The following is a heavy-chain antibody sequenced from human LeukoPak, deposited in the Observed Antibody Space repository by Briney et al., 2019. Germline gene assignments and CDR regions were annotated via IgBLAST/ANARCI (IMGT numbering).Heavy chain of an antibody. Sequence: GGSLRLSCAASGFTFSSYAMSWVRQAPGKGLEWVSAISGSGGSTYYADSVKGRFTISRDNSRNTLYPQMNSLRAEDTAVYYCAKVNSATGVPDAYWGQGTLVTVSS. CDR1: GFTFSSYA. CDR2: ISGSGGST. V-gene: IGHV3-23*01. J-gene: IGHJ4*02. CDR3: AKVNSATGVPDAY. D-gene: IGHD2-15*01.